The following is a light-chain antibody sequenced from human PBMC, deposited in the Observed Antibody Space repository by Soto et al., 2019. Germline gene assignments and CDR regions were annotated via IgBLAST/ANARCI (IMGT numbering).Light chain of an antibody. CDR2: EVS. CDR1: SSDVGGYNY. J-gene: IGLJ1*01. Sequence: QSVLTQPPSASGSPGQSVTISCTGTSSDVGGYNYVSWYQQHPGKAPKLMIYEVSKRPSGVPDRFSGSKSGNTASLTASGLQAEDEADYYCRSYAGSNYVFGTG. CDR3: RSYAGSNYV. V-gene: IGLV2-8*01.